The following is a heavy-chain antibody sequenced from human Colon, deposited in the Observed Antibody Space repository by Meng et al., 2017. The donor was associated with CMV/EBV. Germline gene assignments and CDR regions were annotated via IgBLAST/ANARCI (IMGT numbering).Heavy chain of an antibody. V-gene: IGHV4-4*07. CDR1: GGSISSYY. Sequence: QVQLQESGPGLVKPSEPLSLSCTVPGGSISSYYWSWIRQPAGKGLEWIGRIYPSGFPKYKPSLESRVTMSADTSKNQISLKLTSVTAADTAVYYCARAQYTYGYWIFDYWGQGTLVTVSS. D-gene: IGHD5-18*01. CDR3: ARAQYTYGYWIFDY. J-gene: IGHJ4*02. CDR2: IYPSGFP.